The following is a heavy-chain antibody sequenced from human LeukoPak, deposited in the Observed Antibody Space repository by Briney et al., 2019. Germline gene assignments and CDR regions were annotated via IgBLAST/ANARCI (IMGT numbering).Heavy chain of an antibody. V-gene: IGHV3-64*01. J-gene: IGHJ4*02. CDR2: ISSNGGST. D-gene: IGHD3-22*01. Sequence: GGSLRLSCAASGFTFSSYAMQWVRQAPGKGLEYVSAISSNGGSTYYANSVKGRFTISRDNSKNTLYLQMGSLRADDMAVYYCARVGYGYSFIYLDYWGQGTLVTVSS. CDR3: ARVGYGYSFIYLDY. CDR1: GFTFSSYA.